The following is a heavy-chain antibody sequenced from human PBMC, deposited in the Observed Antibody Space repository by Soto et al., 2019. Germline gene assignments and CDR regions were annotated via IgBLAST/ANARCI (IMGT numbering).Heavy chain of an antibody. CDR2: MNPNSGNT. CDR1: GYTFTSYD. Sequence: ASVKVSCKASGYTFTSYDINWVRQATGQGLEWMGWMNPNSGNTGYAQKFQGRVTMTRNTSISAAYMELSSLRSEDTAVYYCARGRIAVAGTVDFDYWGQGTLVTVSS. J-gene: IGHJ4*02. D-gene: IGHD6-19*01. V-gene: IGHV1-8*01. CDR3: ARGRIAVAGTVDFDY.